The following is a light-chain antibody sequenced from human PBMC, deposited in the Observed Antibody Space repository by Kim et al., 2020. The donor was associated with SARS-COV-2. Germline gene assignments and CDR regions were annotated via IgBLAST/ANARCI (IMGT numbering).Light chain of an antibody. CDR1: QSVSSTY. Sequence: EIVLTQSPGTLSLSPGERATLSCRASQSVSSTYLAWYQQKPGQAPRLLIYGASSRATGIQDRFSGSGSGTDFTLTISRLEPEDFAAYYCQQYGSSPYTFGQGTKLEI. CDR2: GAS. CDR3: QQYGSSPYT. J-gene: IGKJ2*01. V-gene: IGKV3-20*01.